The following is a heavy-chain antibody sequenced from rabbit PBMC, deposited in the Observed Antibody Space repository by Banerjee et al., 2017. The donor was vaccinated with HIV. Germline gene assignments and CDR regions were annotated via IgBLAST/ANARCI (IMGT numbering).Heavy chain of an antibody. Sequence: QEQLEESGGDLVKPGGTLTLTCTASGFSFSSNYWLCWVRQAPGKGLEWIACIGAASTYYATWAKGRFTISKTSSTTVTLQMTSLTAADTATYFCARDLAGAIGWNFNLWGQGTLVTVS. J-gene: IGHJ4*01. D-gene: IGHD4-1*01. CDR1: GFSFSSNYW. V-gene: IGHV1S45*01. CDR2: IGAAST. CDR3: ARDLAGAIGWNFNL.